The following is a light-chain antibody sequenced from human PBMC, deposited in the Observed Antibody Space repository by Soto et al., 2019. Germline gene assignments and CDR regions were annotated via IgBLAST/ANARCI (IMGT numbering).Light chain of an antibody. J-gene: IGKJ1*01. V-gene: IGKV3-11*01. Sequence: EFVWTEYPATLSLSPGERATLSCRASQSVSSYLAWYQQKPGQAPRLLIYDASNRATGIPARFSGSGSGTDFTLTISSLEPEDFAVYYCQQRSKWPPWTFGQGTKVEIK. CDR1: QSVSSY. CDR2: DAS. CDR3: QQRSKWPPWT.